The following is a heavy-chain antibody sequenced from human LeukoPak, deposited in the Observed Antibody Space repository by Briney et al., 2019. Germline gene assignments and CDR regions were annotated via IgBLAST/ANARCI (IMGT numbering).Heavy chain of an antibody. D-gene: IGHD1-1*01. CDR3: ARDWKTVGRYFQH. CDR2: ISAYNGNT. Sequence: ASVKVSCKTSGFTFTSYGISWVRQAPGQGLEWMGWISAYNGNTNYAQKLQGRVTMTTDTSTSTAYMELRSLRSDDTAVYYCARDWKTVGRYFQHWGQGTLVTVSS. CDR1: GFTFTSYG. V-gene: IGHV1-18*01. J-gene: IGHJ1*01.